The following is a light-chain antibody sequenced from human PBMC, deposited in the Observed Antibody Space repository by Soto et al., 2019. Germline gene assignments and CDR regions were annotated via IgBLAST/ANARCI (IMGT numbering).Light chain of an antibody. CDR3: GSYTSSSTLV. V-gene: IGLV2-14*01. Sequence: QSALAQPASVSGSPGQSITISCTGTSSDVGAYNYVSWYQHHPGKAPKLMIYDVSYRPSGVSDRFSGSKSGNTASLTISGLHAEDEADYYCGSYTSSSTLVFGTGTKVTVL. CDR1: SSDVGAYNY. J-gene: IGLJ1*01. CDR2: DVS.